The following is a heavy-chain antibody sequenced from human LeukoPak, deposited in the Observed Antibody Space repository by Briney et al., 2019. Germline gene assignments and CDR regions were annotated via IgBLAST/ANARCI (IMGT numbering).Heavy chain of an antibody. CDR1: GGSISGYY. Sequence: PSETLSLTCAVSGGSISGYYWSWIRQPPGKGLEWIGYIYYSGISNYNPSLKSRVTISVDTSNNQFSLRLSSVTAADTAMYYCARENYGGSNDYWGQGTLVTVSS. CDR2: IYYSGIS. V-gene: IGHV4-59*01. CDR3: ARENYGGSNDY. D-gene: IGHD4/OR15-4a*01. J-gene: IGHJ4*02.